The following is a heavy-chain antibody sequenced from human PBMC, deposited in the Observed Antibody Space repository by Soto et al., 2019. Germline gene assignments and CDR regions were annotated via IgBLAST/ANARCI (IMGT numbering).Heavy chain of an antibody. Sequence: QVQLVQSGAEVKKPGASVKVSCKASGYTFTSYGISWVRQAPGQGLEWMGWISAYNGNTNYAQKLQGRVTMTTDTSTRTAYIELRSLRSDDKAVYYCARDIGYSSSHSVSWSQGTLVTVSS. CDR3: ARDIGYSSSHSVS. V-gene: IGHV1-18*01. CDR2: ISAYNGNT. CDR1: GYTFTSYG. J-gene: IGHJ5*02. D-gene: IGHD6-6*01.